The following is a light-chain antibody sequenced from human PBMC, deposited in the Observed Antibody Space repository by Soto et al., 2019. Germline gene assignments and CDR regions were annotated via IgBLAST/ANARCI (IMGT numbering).Light chain of an antibody. CDR2: WTS. CDR3: QQVYSSPFT. CDR1: QSVSHISNNKSY. Sequence: DIVMTQSPDSLAVSLGERATINCKSSQSVSHISNNKSYLAWYQQKSGQPPKLLIYWTSTRESGVPDRFSGSGSGTDFTLTISSLQAEDGAVYYCQQVYSSPFTFGPGTKVDIK. J-gene: IGKJ3*01. V-gene: IGKV4-1*01.